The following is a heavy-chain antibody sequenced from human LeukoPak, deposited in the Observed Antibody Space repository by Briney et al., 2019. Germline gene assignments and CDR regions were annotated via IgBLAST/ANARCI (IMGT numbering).Heavy chain of an antibody. Sequence: SVKASCKASGGTFSSYAISWVRQAPGQGLEWMGGIIPIFGTANYAQKFQGRVTITADKSTSTAYMELSSLRSEDTAVYYCARDWGSSWYVGFGYWGQGTLVTVSS. CDR3: ARDWGSSWYVGFGY. CDR1: GGTFSSYA. D-gene: IGHD6-13*01. V-gene: IGHV1-69*06. CDR2: IIPIFGTA. J-gene: IGHJ4*02.